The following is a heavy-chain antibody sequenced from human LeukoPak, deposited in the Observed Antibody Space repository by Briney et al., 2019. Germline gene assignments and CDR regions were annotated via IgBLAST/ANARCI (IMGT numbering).Heavy chain of an antibody. CDR3: ARVGDTRYRASAI. D-gene: IGHD2-21*01. CDR1: GFIFSTYW. J-gene: IGHJ3*02. CDR2: IRQDGNKI. V-gene: IGHV3-7*01. Sequence: GWSLRLSCAASGFIFSTYWMSWVRQAPGKGLEWVANIRQDGNKIYYVDSVKGRFTISRDNAKNSLYLQMNSLRVEDTAVYYCARVGDTRYRASAIWGQGTMVTVSS.